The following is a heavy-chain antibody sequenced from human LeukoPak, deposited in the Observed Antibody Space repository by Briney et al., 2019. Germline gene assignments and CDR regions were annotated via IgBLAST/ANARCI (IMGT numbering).Heavy chain of an antibody. CDR2: ISGDGGST. V-gene: IGHV3-43*02. J-gene: IGHJ4*02. D-gene: IGHD3-10*01. CDR3: AKDIAHVDYCGSGSYPDY. Sequence: PGGSLRLSCAASGFTFDDYAMHWVRQAPGKGLEWVSLISGDGGSTYYADSVKGRFTISRDNSKNSLYLQMNSLRTEDTALYYCAKDIAHVDYCGSGSYPDYWGQGTLVTVSS. CDR1: GFTFDDYA.